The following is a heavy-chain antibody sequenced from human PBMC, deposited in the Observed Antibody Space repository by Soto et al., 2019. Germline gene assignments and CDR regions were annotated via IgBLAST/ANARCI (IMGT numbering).Heavy chain of an antibody. CDR2: MNPNSGNT. CDR3: ARGHSYYYGSGIVY. D-gene: IGHD3-10*01. Sequence: ASVKVSCKASGYTFTSYDINWVRQATGQGLEWMGWMNPNSGNTGYAQKFQGRVTMTRNTSISTAYMELSSLRSEDTAVYYCARGHSYYYGSGIVYWGQGTLVTVSS. V-gene: IGHV1-8*01. J-gene: IGHJ4*02. CDR1: GYTFTSYD.